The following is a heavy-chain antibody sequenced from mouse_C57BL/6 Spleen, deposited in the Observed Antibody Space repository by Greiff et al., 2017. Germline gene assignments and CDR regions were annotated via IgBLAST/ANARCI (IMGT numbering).Heavy chain of an antibody. CDR2: IDPSDSET. J-gene: IGHJ1*03. CDR1: GYTFTSYW. D-gene: IGHD2-3*01. V-gene: IGHV1-52*01. Sequence: QVQLQQPGAELVRPGSSVKLSCKASGYTFTSYWMHWVKQRPIQGLEWIGNIDPSDSETHYNQKFKDKATLTVDKSSSTAYMQLSSLTSEDSAVYYCARRGYDGYDVWGTGTTGTVSS. CDR3: ARRGYDGYDV.